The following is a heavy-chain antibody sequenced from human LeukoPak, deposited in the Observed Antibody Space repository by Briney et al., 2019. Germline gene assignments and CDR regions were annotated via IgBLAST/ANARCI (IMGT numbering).Heavy chain of an antibody. V-gene: IGHV1-2*02. D-gene: IGHD2-15*01. CDR3: AGGYCSGGSCYWFDP. CDR2: INPSGGST. J-gene: IGHJ5*02. Sequence: GASVKVSCKASGYTFTSYYMHWVRQAPGQGLEWMGIINPSGGSTNYAQKFQGRVTMTRDTSISTAYMELSRLRSDDTAVYYCAGGYCSGGSCYWFDPWGQGTLVTVSS. CDR1: GYTFTSYY.